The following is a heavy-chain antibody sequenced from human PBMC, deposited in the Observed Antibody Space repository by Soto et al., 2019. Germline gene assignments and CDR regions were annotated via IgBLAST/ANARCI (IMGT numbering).Heavy chain of an antibody. Sequence: QVQLVQSGAEVKKPGASVKVSCKASGYTFTSYYMHWVRQAPGQGLEWMGIINPSGGSTSYAQKFQGRGTMTRDTSTSTVYMELSSLRSEDTAVYYCARESTSSSWYIMDYYYGMDVWGQGTTVTVSS. CDR2: INPSGGST. CDR1: GYTFTSYY. J-gene: IGHJ6*02. V-gene: IGHV1-46*01. D-gene: IGHD6-13*01. CDR3: ARESTSSSWYIMDYYYGMDV.